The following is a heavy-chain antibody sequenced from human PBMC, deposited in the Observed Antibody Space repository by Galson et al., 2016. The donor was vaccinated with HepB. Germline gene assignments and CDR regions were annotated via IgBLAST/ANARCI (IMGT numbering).Heavy chain of an antibody. CDR3: TTLWFGDL. Sequence: SLRLSCAASGFTFSNAWMSWVRQAPGKGLEWVGRIKSKNNGGTTDYAAPVKGRFIISRDDSKHTLYLQMNSLKTEDTAVYYCTTLWFGDLGGQGTVVTVSS. V-gene: IGHV3-15*01. D-gene: IGHD3-10*01. CDR2: IKSKNNGGTT. J-gene: IGHJ5*02. CDR1: GFTFSNAW.